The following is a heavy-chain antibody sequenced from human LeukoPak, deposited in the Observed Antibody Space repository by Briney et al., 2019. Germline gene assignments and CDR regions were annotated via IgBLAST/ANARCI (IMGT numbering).Heavy chain of an antibody. D-gene: IGHD1-1*01. CDR3: ARGSRYGDC. CDR1: GYTFTSYD. Sequence: ASVKVSCKASGYTFTSYDINWVRQATGQELKWIGWMNPNSGNTGYAQKFQGRVTMTRDTSISTAYMELSSLRSEDTAVYYCARGSRYGDCWGQGTLVTVSS. V-gene: IGHV1-8*01. J-gene: IGHJ4*02. CDR2: MNPNSGNT.